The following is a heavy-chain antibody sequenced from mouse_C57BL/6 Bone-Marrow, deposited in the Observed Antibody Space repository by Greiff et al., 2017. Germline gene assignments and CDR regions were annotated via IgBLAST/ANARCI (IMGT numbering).Heavy chain of an antibody. D-gene: IGHD4-1*01. CDR2: IDPENGDT. Sequence: EVQLQQSGAELVRPGASVKLSCTASGFNIKDDYMHWVKQRPEQGLEWIGWIDPENGDTEYASKFQGKATITADKSSNTAYLQLSSLTSEDTAVYYCTTGTPFAYWGQGTLVTVSA. V-gene: IGHV14-4*01. CDR1: GFNIKDDY. J-gene: IGHJ3*01. CDR3: TTGTPFAY.